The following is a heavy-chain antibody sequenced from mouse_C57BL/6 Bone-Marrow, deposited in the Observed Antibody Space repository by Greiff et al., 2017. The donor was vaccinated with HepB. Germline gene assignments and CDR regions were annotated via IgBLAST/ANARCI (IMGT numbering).Heavy chain of an antibody. CDR1: GFTFSSYA. Sequence: EVMLVESGGGLVKPGGSLKLSCAASGFTFSSYAMSWVRQTPEKRLEWVATISDGGSYTYYPDNVKGRFNISRDNAKNNLYLQMSHLKSEDTAMYYCARDRGYYYGSSYWYFDVWGTGTTVTVSS. CDR3: ARDRGYYYGSSYWYFDV. V-gene: IGHV5-4*01. D-gene: IGHD1-1*01. CDR2: ISDGGSYT. J-gene: IGHJ1*03.